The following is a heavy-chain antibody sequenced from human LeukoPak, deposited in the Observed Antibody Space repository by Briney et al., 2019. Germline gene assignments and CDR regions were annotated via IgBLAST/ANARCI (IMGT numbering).Heavy chain of an antibody. J-gene: IGHJ4*02. CDR3: ARDNIVVVVAALDY. D-gene: IGHD2-15*01. Sequence: ASVTVSCTASGYTFTSYGISWVRQAPGQGLEWMGWISAYNGNTNYAQKLQGRVTVTTDTSTSTAYMELRSLRSDDTAVYYCARDNIVVVVAALDYWGQGTLVTVSS. CDR1: GYTFTSYG. V-gene: IGHV1-18*01. CDR2: ISAYNGNT.